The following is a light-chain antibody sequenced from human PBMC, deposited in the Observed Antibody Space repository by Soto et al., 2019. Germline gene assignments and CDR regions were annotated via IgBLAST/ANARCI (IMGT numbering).Light chain of an antibody. Sequence: DTRMTQSPSTLSGSVGDRVTITCRASQTISSWLAWYQQKPGKAPKLLIYKASTLKSGVPSRFSGSGSGTEFTLTISSLQPDDFATYYCQHYNSYSEAFCQGTKVDIK. CDR1: QTISSW. CDR2: KAS. J-gene: IGKJ1*01. V-gene: IGKV1-5*03. CDR3: QHYNSYSEA.